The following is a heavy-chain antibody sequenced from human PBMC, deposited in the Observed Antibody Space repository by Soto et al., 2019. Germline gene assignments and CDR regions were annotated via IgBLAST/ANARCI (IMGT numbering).Heavy chain of an antibody. CDR2: IYYSGST. J-gene: IGHJ6*02. CDR1: GGSISSSSYY. V-gene: IGHV4-39*01. D-gene: IGHD6-19*01. Sequence: SETLSLTCTVSGGSISSSSYYWGWIRQPPGKGLGWIGSIYYSGSTYYNPSLKSRVTISVDTSKNQFSLKLSSVTAADTAVYYCARPGYSSGWGADYYYGMDVWGQGTTVTVSS. CDR3: ARPGYSSGWGADYYYGMDV.